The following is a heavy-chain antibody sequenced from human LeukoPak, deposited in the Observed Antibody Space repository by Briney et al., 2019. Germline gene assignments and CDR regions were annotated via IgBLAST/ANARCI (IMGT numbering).Heavy chain of an antibody. CDR3: ARWGHNCSGGSCYGGQLDY. J-gene: IGHJ4*02. CDR2: IWYDGSNK. V-gene: IGHV3-33*01. D-gene: IGHD2-15*01. CDR1: GFTFSSYG. Sequence: GGSLRLSCAASGFTFSSYGMHWVRQAPGKGLEWVAVIWYDGSNKYYADSVKGRFTISRDNSKNTLYLQMNSLRAEDTAVYYCARWGHNCSGGSCYGGQLDYWGQGTLVTVSS.